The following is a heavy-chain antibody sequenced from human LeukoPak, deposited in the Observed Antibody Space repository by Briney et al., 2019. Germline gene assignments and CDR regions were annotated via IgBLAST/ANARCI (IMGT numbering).Heavy chain of an antibody. CDR2: FSSTSDYI. J-gene: IGHJ4*02. Sequence: GGSLRLSCAASGFTFTDYSINWVRQTPRRGLEWVSCFSSTSDYIYYADSVKGRFTISRDNAKNSLYLQMNSLRAEDTAVYYCARDLATRQRTGLYDSWGQGALVTVSS. D-gene: IGHD3-16*02. V-gene: IGHV3-21*01. CDR3: ARDLATRQRTGLYDS. CDR1: GFTFTDYS.